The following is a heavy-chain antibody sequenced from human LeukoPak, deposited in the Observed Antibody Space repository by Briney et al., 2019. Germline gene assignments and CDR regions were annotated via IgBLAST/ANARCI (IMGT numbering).Heavy chain of an antibody. CDR3: ARRGCDSIGYSIHSFDN. V-gene: IGHV4-39*01. CDR1: GGSISGSSYY. CDR2: IYYSGST. Sequence: SETLSLTCTVSGGSISGSSYYWGWIRQPPGKGLEWIGSIYYSGSTYYNPSLKSRATISVDASKNQFSLKLSSVTAADTAVYYCARRGCDSIGYSIHSFDNWGQGTLVTVSS. D-gene: IGHD3-22*01. J-gene: IGHJ4*02.